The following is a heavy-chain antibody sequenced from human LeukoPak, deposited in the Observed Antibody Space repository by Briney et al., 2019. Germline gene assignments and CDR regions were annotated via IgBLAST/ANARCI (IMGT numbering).Heavy chain of an antibody. CDR3: ARGVRILEWLFPDY. CDR2: ISSNVGST. CDR1: GFTFSSYA. J-gene: IGHJ4*02. D-gene: IGHD3-3*01. V-gene: IGHV3-64*01. Sequence: GGALRLSCAASGFTFSSYAMHWVRQAPGKGLEYVSPISSNVGSTYYANSVKGRFTISRDNSKNTQYLQIVSLRAEDVAVYYFARGVRILEWLFPDYWGQGTLVTVSS.